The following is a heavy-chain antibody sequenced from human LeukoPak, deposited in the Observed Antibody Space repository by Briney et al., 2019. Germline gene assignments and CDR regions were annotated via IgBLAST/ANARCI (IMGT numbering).Heavy chain of an antibody. CDR2: IIPIFGTA. CDR1: GGTFSSYA. V-gene: IGHV1-69*05. CDR3: AREEPGIAAAGAKGGSWFDP. J-gene: IGHJ5*02. Sequence: SVKVSCKASGGTFSSYAISWVRQAPGQGLEWMGGIIPIFGTANYAQKFQGRVTITTDESTSTAYMELSSLRSEDTAVYYCAREEPGIAAAGAKGGSWFDPWGQGTLVTVSS. D-gene: IGHD6-13*01.